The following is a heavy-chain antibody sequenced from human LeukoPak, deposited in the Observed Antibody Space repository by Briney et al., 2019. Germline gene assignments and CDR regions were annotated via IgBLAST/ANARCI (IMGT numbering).Heavy chain of an antibody. J-gene: IGHJ4*02. CDR1: GFTFSSYW. CDR3: ARDIYYESSGYYYSDY. CDR2: SGGST. D-gene: IGHD3-22*01. V-gene: IGHV3-53*01. Sequence: GGSLRLSCAASGFTFSSYWMSWVRQAPGKGLEWVSYSGGSTYYADSVKGRFTIFRDNSKNTLYLQMNSLGAEDTAVYYCARDIYYESSGYYYSDYWGQGTLVTVSS.